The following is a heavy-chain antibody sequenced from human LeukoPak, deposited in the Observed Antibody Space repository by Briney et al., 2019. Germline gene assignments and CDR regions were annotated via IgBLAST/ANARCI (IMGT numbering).Heavy chain of an antibody. Sequence: ASVKVSCKASGYTFSSYYMHWVRQAPGQGLEWMGVIDPSGGSTNYAQKFQGTVTVTRDTSTSTVYLELSSLRSEDTAVYYCARDQLGYYDSSGYKYYYYYGMDVWGQGTTVTVSS. J-gene: IGHJ6*02. CDR1: GYTFSSYY. CDR3: ARDQLGYYDSSGYKYYYYYGMDV. CDR2: IDPSGGST. V-gene: IGHV1-46*01. D-gene: IGHD3-22*01.